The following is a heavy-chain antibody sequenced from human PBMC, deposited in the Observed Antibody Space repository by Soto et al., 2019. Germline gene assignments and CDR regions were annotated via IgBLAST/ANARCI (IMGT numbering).Heavy chain of an antibody. J-gene: IGHJ6*03. CDR3: ARDGVLRYFDWSIRGATYYYYMDV. D-gene: IGHD3-9*01. CDR2: INPNSGGT. V-gene: IGHV1-2*04. Sequence: ASVKVSCKASGYTFTGYYMHWVRQAPGQGLEWMGWINPNSGGTNYAQKFQGWVTMTRDTSISTAYMELSRLRSDDTAGYYWARDGVLRYFDWSIRGATYYYYMDVWGKGTTVTVSS. CDR1: GYTFTGYY.